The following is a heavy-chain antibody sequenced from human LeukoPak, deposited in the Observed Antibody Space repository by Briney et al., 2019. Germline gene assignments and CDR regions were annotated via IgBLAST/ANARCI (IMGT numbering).Heavy chain of an antibody. J-gene: IGHJ3*02. V-gene: IGHV1-18*01. D-gene: IGHD5-12*01. Sequence: ASVKVSCKASGYTFTSYGISWVRQAPGQGLEWMGWISAYNGNTNYAQKLQGRVTMTTDTSTSTAYMGLRSLRSDDTAVYYCARDADIVATTRFAFDIWGQGTMVTVSS. CDR3: ARDADIVATTRFAFDI. CDR1: GYTFTSYG. CDR2: ISAYNGNT.